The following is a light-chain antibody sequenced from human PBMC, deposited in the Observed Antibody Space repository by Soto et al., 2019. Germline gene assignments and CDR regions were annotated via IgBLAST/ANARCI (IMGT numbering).Light chain of an antibody. J-gene: IGKJ1*01. CDR3: KQYGSSPWT. CDR1: QSVSSSY. V-gene: IGKV3-20*01. CDR2: GAS. Sequence: EIVLTQSPGTLSLSPGERATLSCRASQSVSSSYLAWYQQKPGQAPRPLIYGASSRAIGIPDRFSGSGSGTDFTLTISRLEPEDFAVYSCKQYGSSPWTFGQGTKVEIK.